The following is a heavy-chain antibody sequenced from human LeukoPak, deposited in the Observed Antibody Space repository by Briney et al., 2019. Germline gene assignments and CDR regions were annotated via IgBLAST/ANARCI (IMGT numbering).Heavy chain of an antibody. J-gene: IGHJ4*02. CDR1: GFIFSSYW. CDR2: IKQDGSEK. V-gene: IGHV3-7*01. Sequence: GGSLRLSCAASGFIFSSYWMSWVRQAPGKGLEWVANIKQDGSEKYYVDSVKGRFTISRDNAKNSLYLQMNSLRDEDTAVYYCARDFSSGWYDYWGQGTLVTVSS. D-gene: IGHD6-19*01. CDR3: ARDFSSGWYDY.